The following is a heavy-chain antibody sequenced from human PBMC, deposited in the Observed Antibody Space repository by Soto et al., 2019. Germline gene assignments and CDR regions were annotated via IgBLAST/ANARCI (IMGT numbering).Heavy chain of an antibody. Sequence: QVQLVQSGAEVKEPGDSVRVSCEASGYTFTAYYIHWVRRAPGQGLEWMGWINPKFGDTTYAQDFQGRVSMTREMSSSSVYMELSRLTSDDTAIYYCARNMDYYYGRGSGNGHGVWGQGTTVTVFS. D-gene: IGHD3-10*02. CDR2: INPKFGDT. J-gene: IGHJ6*02. CDR1: GYTFTAYY. CDR3: ARNMDYYYGRGSGNGHGV. V-gene: IGHV1-2*02.